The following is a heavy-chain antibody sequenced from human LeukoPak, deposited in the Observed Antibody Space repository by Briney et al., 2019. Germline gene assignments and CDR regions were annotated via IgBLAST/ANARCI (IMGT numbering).Heavy chain of an antibody. Sequence: GGSLRLSCEASGFTFSSYAMHWVRQAPGKGLEWVAVISYDGSDKYYADSVKGRFSISRDNSKNTLFVQVNNLRVDDTAVYYCARGRLAGSYAYPYYGMDVWGQGTTVTVS. V-gene: IGHV3-30-3*01. D-gene: IGHD1-26*01. J-gene: IGHJ6*02. CDR2: ISYDGSDK. CDR1: GFTFSSYA. CDR3: ARGRLAGSYAYPYYGMDV.